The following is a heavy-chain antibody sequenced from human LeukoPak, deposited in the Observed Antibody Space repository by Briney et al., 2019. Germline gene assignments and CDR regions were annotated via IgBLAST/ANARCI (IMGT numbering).Heavy chain of an antibody. D-gene: IGHD2-2*01. CDR3: ARGYCSSSSCREFDY. CDR2: IRFDGYNE. CDR1: GFTFSNYG. Sequence: GGSLRLSCIASGFTFSNYGIHWVRQAPGKGLEWVGFIRFDGYNEYYADSVKGRFTISRDNSKNTLYLQMNSLSSEDTAVYYCARGYCSSSSCREFDYWGQGTLVTVSS. J-gene: IGHJ4*02. V-gene: IGHV3-30*02.